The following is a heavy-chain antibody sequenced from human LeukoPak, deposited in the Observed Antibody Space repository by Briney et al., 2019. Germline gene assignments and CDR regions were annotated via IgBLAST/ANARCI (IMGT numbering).Heavy chain of an antibody. V-gene: IGHV1-2*02. Sequence: ASVKVSCKASGYTFTGYNMHWVRQAPGQGLEWMGWVNPYSGDTKYAQKFQGRVTMTRDTSISTAYMELSRLRSDDTGVYYCARTRVVPAVFYWYFDLWGRGTLVTVSS. CDR3: ARTRVVPAVFYWYFDL. D-gene: IGHD2-2*01. J-gene: IGHJ2*01. CDR1: GYTFTGYN. CDR2: VNPYSGDT.